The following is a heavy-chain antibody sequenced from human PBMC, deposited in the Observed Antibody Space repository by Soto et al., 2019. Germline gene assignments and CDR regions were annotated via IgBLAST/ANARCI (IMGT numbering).Heavy chain of an antibody. CDR3: GRVAGSGWDDA. CDR2: AYTRGST. V-gene: IGHV4-30-2*01. J-gene: IGHJ5*02. D-gene: IGHD6-19*01. CDR1: GGYIVSGDYS. Sequence: QAQLQESGSGLVKPSQTLTLTCADSGGYIVSGDYSWRWIRQPPGKGLEWIGTAYTRGSTYYDPLFQSRVTISLELSKMHFSLSMNRVTGEDPPVYDCGRVAGSGWDDAWGQGPVVTVS.